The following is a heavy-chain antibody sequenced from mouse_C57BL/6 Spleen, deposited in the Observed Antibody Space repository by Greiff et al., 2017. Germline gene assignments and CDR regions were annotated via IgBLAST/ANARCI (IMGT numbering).Heavy chain of an antibody. D-gene: IGHD5-1*01. CDR1: GFTFSSYA. Sequence: EVKLMESGGGLVKPGGSLKLSCAASGFTFSSYAMSWVRQTPEKRLEWVATISDGGSYTYYPDNVKGRFTISRDNAKNNLYLQMSHLKSEDTAMYYCARRSNYAMDYWGQGTSVTVSS. V-gene: IGHV5-4*03. CDR3: ARRSNYAMDY. CDR2: ISDGGSYT. J-gene: IGHJ4*01.